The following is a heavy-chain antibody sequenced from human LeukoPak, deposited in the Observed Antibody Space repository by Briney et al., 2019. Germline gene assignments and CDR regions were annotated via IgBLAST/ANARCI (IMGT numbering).Heavy chain of an antibody. Sequence: GRSLRLSCAASGFTFSSYAMHWVRQAPGKGLEWVAVISYDGSNKYYADSVKGRFTISIDNSKYTLYLQMNSLRAEDTAVYYCAKAPEADYWGQGTLVTVSS. CDR2: ISYDGSNK. J-gene: IGHJ4*02. CDR1: GFTFSSYA. V-gene: IGHV3-30-3*01. CDR3: AKAPEADY.